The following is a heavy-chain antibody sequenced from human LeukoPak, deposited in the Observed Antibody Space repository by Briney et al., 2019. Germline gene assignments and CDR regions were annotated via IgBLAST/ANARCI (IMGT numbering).Heavy chain of an antibody. CDR1: GFTFSSYG. D-gene: IGHD1-26*01. V-gene: IGHV3-30*18. CDR3: AKSGVGAHDAFDI. Sequence: GGSLRLSCAASGFTFSSYGMHWVRQAPGKGLEWVAVISYDGSNKYYADSVKGRFTISRDNSKNTLYLQMNSLRADDTAVYYCAKSGVGAHDAFDIWGQGTMVTVSS. J-gene: IGHJ3*02. CDR2: ISYDGSNK.